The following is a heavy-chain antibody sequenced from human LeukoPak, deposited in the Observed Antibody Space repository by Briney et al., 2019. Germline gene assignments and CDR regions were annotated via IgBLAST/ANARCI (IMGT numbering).Heavy chain of an antibody. CDR1: GFTFSSYA. CDR3: TKDHGFYSSGWHPLFDH. J-gene: IGHJ4*02. D-gene: IGHD6-19*01. CDR2: ISDSGSGT. V-gene: IGHV3-23*01. Sequence: PGGSLRLSCAASGFTFSSYAMSWVRQAPGKGLEWVSTISDSGSGTYYTDSVKGRFTSSRDNSKNTLHLQMNSLRAEDTAVYYCTKDHGFYSSGWHPLFDHWGQGTLVTVTP.